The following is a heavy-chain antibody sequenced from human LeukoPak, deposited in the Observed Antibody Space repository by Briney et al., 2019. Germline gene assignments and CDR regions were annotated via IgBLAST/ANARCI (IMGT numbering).Heavy chain of an antibody. CDR3: ARAIYHLDY. CDR2: ISSDGSTI. D-gene: IGHD3-16*02. V-gene: IGHV3-48*03. Sequence: PGGSLILSCTASGFTFSDYERDWFRQAQGKGREWVSYISSDGSTIYYAGSVKGRFTISRDNAKNSLYLQMNGLRAEDTAVYYCARAIYHLDYWGQGTLVTVSS. CDR1: GFTFSDYE. J-gene: IGHJ4*02.